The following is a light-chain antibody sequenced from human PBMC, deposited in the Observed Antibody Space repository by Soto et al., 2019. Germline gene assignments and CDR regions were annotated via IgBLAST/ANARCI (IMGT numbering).Light chain of an antibody. V-gene: IGKV1-27*01. J-gene: IGKJ1*01. CDR1: QGISSY. CDR2: AAS. Sequence: DIQMTQSPSSLSSSVGDRVTITCRASQGISSYLAWYQQKPGKAPKLLIYAASNLQSGVPSRFSGSGSGTDFTLTISSLQPEDVATYYCQQYNSAPQTFGQGTKVEIK. CDR3: QQYNSAPQT.